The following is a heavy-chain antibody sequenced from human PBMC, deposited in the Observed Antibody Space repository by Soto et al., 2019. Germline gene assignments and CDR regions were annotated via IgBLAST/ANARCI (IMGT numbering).Heavy chain of an antibody. CDR2: ISAHNGNI. D-gene: IGHD5-18*01. CDR3: ARDTAMALPDA. J-gene: IGHJ4*02. Sequence: QVQLVQSGAEVKKPGASVKVSCKASGYTCTSYGISWVRQAPGQGLEWMGWISAHNGNIKYAQKLQGRVTMTTDTSTSTAYMEVRSLRSDDTAVYYCARDTAMALPDAWGQGTLVTVSS. CDR1: GYTCTSYG. V-gene: IGHV1-18*01.